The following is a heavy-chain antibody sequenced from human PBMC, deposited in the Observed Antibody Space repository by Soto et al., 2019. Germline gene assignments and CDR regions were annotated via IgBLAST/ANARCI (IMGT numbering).Heavy chain of an antibody. CDR1: GFTFRRYW. V-gene: IGHV3-74*03. Sequence: EVQVVESGGGLVQPGGSLRLSCVASGFTFRRYWMHWVRQAPGKGLVWVSRIDSDGTTTQYEDSVRGRFTISRDNAKNKRIVQMNRTRADDMAVYYCESVVDSGDYLGPFDYWGQGTLVTVSS. D-gene: IGHD3-22*01. J-gene: IGHJ4*02. CDR3: ESVVDSGDYLGPFDY. CDR2: IDSDGTTT.